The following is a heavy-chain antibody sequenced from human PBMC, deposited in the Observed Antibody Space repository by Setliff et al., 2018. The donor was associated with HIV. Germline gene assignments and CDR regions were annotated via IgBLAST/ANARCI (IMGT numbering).Heavy chain of an antibody. CDR1: GFIFSNHD. CDR3: AREIQVVYTGGHYFYGMDV. D-gene: IGHD3-16*01. Sequence: GGSLRLSCEASGFIFSNHDFHWVRQAAGKGLEWVSAIGTGGDTYYVDSVKGRFTISRENARNSLYLQMNNLGAGDTAVYYCAREIQVVYTGGHYFYGMDVWGQGTAVTVSS. V-gene: IGHV3-13*01. J-gene: IGHJ6*02. CDR2: IGTGGDT.